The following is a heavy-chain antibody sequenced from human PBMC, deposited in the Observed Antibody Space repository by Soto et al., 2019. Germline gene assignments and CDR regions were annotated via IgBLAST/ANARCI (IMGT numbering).Heavy chain of an antibody. Sequence: EVQLLESGGALVQPGGSLRLSCEASGFTYVKYAMSWVRQAPGKGLEWVSGISGDAGRTFYADSVKGRFTISRHNSENTVYLQMNSLRVEDTAVYYCVKDTVVVINGGDFDYWGQGTLVTVSS. CDR3: VKDTVVVINGGDFDY. CDR2: ISGDAGRT. CDR1: GFTYVKYA. J-gene: IGHJ4*02. V-gene: IGHV3-23*01. D-gene: IGHD3-22*01.